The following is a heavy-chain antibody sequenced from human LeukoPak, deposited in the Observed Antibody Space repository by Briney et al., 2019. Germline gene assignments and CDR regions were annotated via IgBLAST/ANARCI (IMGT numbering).Heavy chain of an antibody. V-gene: IGHV3-7*03. CDR2: IKQDGSEK. CDR3: AKDKAQAYYASGSLVL. Sequence: GGSLRLSCAASGFTFSSYWMSWVRQAPGKGLEWVANIKQDGSEKYYVDSVKGRFTISRDNAKGSLYLQMNNLRTEDTALYYCAKDKAQAYYASGSLVLWGQGTLVTVSS. D-gene: IGHD3-10*01. J-gene: IGHJ4*02. CDR1: GFTFSSYW.